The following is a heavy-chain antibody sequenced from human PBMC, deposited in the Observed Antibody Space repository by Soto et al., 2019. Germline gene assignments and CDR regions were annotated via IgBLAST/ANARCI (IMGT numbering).Heavy chain of an antibody. CDR2: TYYRSKWYN. V-gene: IGHV6-1*01. J-gene: IGHJ6*02. CDR3: AREWGYSSSLSPYCAMDA. D-gene: IGHD6-13*01. CDR1: ICAA. Sequence: ICAASESIKQYTSRGLEWLGRTYYRSKWYNDYAVSVKSRITINPDTSKNQFSLQLNSVTPEDTAVYYFAREWGYSSSLSPYCAMDAWGQGTTVTVS.